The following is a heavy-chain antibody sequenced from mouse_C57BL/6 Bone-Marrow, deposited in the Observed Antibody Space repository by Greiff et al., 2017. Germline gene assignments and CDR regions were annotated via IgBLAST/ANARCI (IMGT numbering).Heavy chain of an antibody. D-gene: IGHD1-1*01. Sequence: EVNLVESEGGLVQPGSSMKLSCTASGFTFSDYYMAWVRQVPEKGLEWVANINYDGSSTYYLDSLKSRFIISRDNAKNILYLQMSSLKSEDTATYYCARATTVPYWYFDVWGTGTTVTVSS. CDR3: ARATTVPYWYFDV. V-gene: IGHV5-16*01. J-gene: IGHJ1*03. CDR2: INYDGSST. CDR1: GFTFSDYY.